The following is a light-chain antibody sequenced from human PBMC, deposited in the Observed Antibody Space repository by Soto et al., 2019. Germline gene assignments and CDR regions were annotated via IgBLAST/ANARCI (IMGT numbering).Light chain of an antibody. CDR2: KDT. CDR1: ALAKKY. V-gene: IGLV3-25*02. J-gene: IGLJ2*01. CDR3: QSVDSRAPYVA. Sequence: SYELTQPPSVSVSPGQTATITCSGDALAKKYAYWYQQKPGQAPVLVIYKDTERPSGIPGRFSGSSSGTTVTLTITGVQEEDEADDFCQSVDSRAPYVAFGGGTKLTVL.